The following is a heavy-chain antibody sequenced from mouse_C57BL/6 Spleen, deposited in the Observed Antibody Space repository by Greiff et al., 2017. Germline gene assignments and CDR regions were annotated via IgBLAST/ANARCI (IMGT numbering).Heavy chain of an antibody. CDR3: TTGYYDYDAVPDY. V-gene: IGHV14-4*01. Sequence: EVQLQQSGAELVRPGASVKLSCTASGFNIKDDYMHWVQQRPEQGLEWIGWIDPENGDTEYASKFQGKATITADTASNTAYLQLSSLTSEDTAVYYCTTGYYDYDAVPDYWGQGATLTVSS. D-gene: IGHD2-4*01. J-gene: IGHJ2*01. CDR2: IDPENGDT. CDR1: GFNIKDDY.